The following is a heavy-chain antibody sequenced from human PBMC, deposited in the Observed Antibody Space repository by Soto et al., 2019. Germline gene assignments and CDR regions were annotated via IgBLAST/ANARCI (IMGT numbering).Heavy chain of an antibody. D-gene: IGHD6-13*01. CDR1: GGSISSYY. Sequence: PSQTLSLSFTVSGGSISSYYWSWIRQPPGKGLEWIGYIHYSGSTKYSPSLKSRVTIPVDTSKNQFSLKLSSVTAADTAVYYCARYSAVVDNWFDYWAQGTLVTVYS. CDR3: ARYSAVVDNWFDY. J-gene: IGHJ5*01. V-gene: IGHV4-59*01. CDR2: IHYSGST.